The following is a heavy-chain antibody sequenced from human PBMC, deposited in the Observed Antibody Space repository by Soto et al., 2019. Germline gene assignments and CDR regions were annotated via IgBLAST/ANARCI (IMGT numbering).Heavy chain of an antibody. CDR1: GFTFSSYG. J-gene: IGHJ6*02. V-gene: IGHV3-30*18. D-gene: IGHD3-9*01. CDR2: ISYDGSNK. CDR3: AKDLNDILTGPPRFYYYYGMDV. Sequence: LRLSCAASGFTFSSYGMHWVRQAPGKGLEWVAVISYDGSNKYYADSVKGRFTISRDNSKNTLYLQMNSLRAEDTAVYYCAKDLNDILTGPPRFYYYYGMDVWGQGTTVTVSS.